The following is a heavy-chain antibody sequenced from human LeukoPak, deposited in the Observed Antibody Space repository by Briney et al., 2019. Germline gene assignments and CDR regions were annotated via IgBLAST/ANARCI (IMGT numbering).Heavy chain of an antibody. CDR1: GFTFSSYS. J-gene: IGHJ6*03. D-gene: IGHD2/OR15-2a*01. CDR2: ISSSSSYI. Sequence: PGGSLRLSCAASGFTFSSYSMNWVRQAPGKGLEWVSSISSSSSYIYYADSVKGRFTISRDNAKNSLYLQMNSLRAEDTAVYYCASDSSHRDYYYYMDVWGKGTTVTVSS. V-gene: IGHV3-21*01. CDR3: ASDSSHRDYYYYMDV.